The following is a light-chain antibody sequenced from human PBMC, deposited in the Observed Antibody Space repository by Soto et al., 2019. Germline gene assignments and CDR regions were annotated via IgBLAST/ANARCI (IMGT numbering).Light chain of an antibody. CDR3: QQAASFPVS. J-gene: IGKJ4*01. CDR1: QGISSW. Sequence: TQMTQSPSSVSASVGDRVTITCPASQGISSWLAWYQQKPGKAPRLLIYAASSLQSGVPSRFSGSGSGTDFTITITRRQPEDFATYYCQQAASFPVSFGGGTKVENK. CDR2: AAS. V-gene: IGKV1-12*01.